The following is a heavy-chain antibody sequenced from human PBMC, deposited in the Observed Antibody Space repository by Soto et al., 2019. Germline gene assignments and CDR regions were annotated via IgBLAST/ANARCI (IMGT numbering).Heavy chain of an antibody. CDR1: GFTFSHYA. CDR2: VSYDGTKQ. CDR3: ARDRVYYYDSSGYYNFDF. V-gene: IGHV3-30-3*01. Sequence: QVQLVESGGGVVQPGRSLRVSCAASGFTFSHYAMHWVRQAPGKGLEWVAVVSYDGTKQFYADSVKGRFTISRDSSKSTVYLQMNNLRDEDTAVYYCARDRVYYYDSSGYYNFDFWGQGTLVTVSS. J-gene: IGHJ4*02. D-gene: IGHD3-22*01.